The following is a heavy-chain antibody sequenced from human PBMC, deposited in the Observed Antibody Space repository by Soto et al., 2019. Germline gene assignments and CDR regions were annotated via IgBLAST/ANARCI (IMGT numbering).Heavy chain of an antibody. CDR2: VYHTGDT. V-gene: IGHV4-4*02. CDR1: GGTVASSHW. D-gene: IGHD2-21*02. CDR3: AREFVTAGANNFSDP. J-gene: IGHJ5*02. Sequence: SETLSLTCGVSGGTVASSHWWSWVRQSPGRGLEWIGNVYHTGDTNFNLSLQSRVTFSVDKSNNQFSLRLTSVTAADTAVYFCAREFVTAGANNFSDPWGPGTLVTVSS.